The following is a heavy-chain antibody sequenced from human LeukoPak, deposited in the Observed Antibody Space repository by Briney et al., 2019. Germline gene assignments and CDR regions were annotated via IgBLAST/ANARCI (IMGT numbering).Heavy chain of an antibody. D-gene: IGHD3-22*01. CDR2: TYYRSKWYN. Sequence: SQTLSLTCAISGDSVSSNSAAWNWIRQSPSRGLEWLGRTYYRSKWYNDYAVSVKSRITINPDTSKNQFSLQLNSVTPEDTAVYYCAKAATYEMESMIVVVPMDYWGQGTLVTVSS. CDR1: GDSVSSNSAA. CDR3: AKAATYEMESMIVVVPMDY. V-gene: IGHV6-1*01. J-gene: IGHJ4*02.